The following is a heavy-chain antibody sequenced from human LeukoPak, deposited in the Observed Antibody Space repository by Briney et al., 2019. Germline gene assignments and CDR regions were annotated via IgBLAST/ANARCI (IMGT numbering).Heavy chain of an antibody. Sequence: PSETLSLTCSVSRYSISSGYYWAWIRQPPGKGLEWIGSIYYSGSTYYNPSLKSRVTISVDTSKNQFSLKLSSVTAADTAVYYCARNYDSSGYDWGQGTLVTVSS. V-gene: IGHV4-38-2*02. CDR1: RYSISSGYY. J-gene: IGHJ4*02. CDR3: ARNYDSSGYD. D-gene: IGHD3-22*01. CDR2: IYYSGST.